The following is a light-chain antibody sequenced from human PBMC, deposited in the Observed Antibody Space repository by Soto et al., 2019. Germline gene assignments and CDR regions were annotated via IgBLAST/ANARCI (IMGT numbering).Light chain of an antibody. Sequence: DIQMTQSPSSLSASVGDRVTITCRASQSISSYLNWYQQKPGKAPKLLIYAASSLQSGVPSRFSGSGSGTDFTLTISSLQPEDFATYXCQXSXSTPPITFGGGTKVEIK. CDR2: AAS. CDR1: QSISSY. V-gene: IGKV1-39*01. CDR3: QXSXSTPPIT. J-gene: IGKJ4*01.